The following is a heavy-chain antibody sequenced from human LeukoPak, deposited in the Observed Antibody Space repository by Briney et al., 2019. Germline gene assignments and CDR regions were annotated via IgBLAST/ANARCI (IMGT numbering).Heavy chain of an antibody. CDR3: ARVSYYDSSGYPYGMDV. J-gene: IGHJ6*02. V-gene: IGHV4-34*01. CDR1: GGSFSGYY. Sequence: PSETLSLTCAVYGGSFSGYYWSWIRQPPGKGLEWIGEINHSGSTNYNPSLKSRVTISVDTSKNQFSLELSSVTAADTAVYYCARVSYYDSSGYPYGMDVWGQGTTVTVSS. CDR2: INHSGST. D-gene: IGHD3-22*01.